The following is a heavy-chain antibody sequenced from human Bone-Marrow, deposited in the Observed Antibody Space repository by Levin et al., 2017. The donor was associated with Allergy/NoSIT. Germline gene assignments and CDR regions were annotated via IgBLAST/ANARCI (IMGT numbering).Heavy chain of an antibody. V-gene: IGHV3-53*01. J-gene: IGHJ6*02. Sequence: GGSLRLSCAASGFTVSSNYMSWVRQAPGKGLEWVSVIYSGGSTYYADSVKGRFTISRDNSKNTLYLQMNSLRAEDTAVYYCARERISCSCTNGVCSGENCAYYGMDVWGQGTTVTVSS. CDR3: ARERISCSCTNGVCSGENCAYYGMDV. D-gene: IGHD2-8*01. CDR1: GFTVSSNY. CDR2: IYSGGST.